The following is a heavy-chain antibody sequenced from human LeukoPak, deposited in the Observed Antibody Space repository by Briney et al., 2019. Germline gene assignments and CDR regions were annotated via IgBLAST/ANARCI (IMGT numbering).Heavy chain of an antibody. V-gene: IGHV1-69*06. D-gene: IGHD3-10*01. CDR3: ARRIMVRGVDAFDI. Sequence: PVKVSCKASGYTFTDFYIHWVRQAPGQGLEWMGGIIPIFGTANYAQKFQGRVTITADKSTSTAYMELSSLRSEDTAVYYCARRIMVRGVDAFDIWGQGTMVTVSS. CDR1: GYTFTDFY. CDR2: IIPIFGTA. J-gene: IGHJ3*02.